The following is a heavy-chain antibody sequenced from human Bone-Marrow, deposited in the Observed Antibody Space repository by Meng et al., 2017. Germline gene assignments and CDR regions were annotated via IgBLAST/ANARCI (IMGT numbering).Heavy chain of an antibody. CDR3: ASLYGDSSVWYLDL. Sequence: QVQRQGSGPGLVKPSGTLSLTCAVSGGSISSSNWWSWVRQPPGKGLEYIGYIYYSGSTYYNPSLKSRVIISVDTSKNQFSLRLNSVTAADTAVYYCASLYGDSSVWYLDLWGRGTLVTVSS. D-gene: IGHD4-17*01. V-gene: IGHV4-4*02. CDR2: IYYSGST. J-gene: IGHJ2*01. CDR1: GGSISSSNW.